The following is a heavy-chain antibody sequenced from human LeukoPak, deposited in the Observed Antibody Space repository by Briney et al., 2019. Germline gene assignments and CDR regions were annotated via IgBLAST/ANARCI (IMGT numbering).Heavy chain of an antibody. CDR3: ARDSEYYDSMDY. CDR1: GFIFSSYW. V-gene: IGHV3-7*01. D-gene: IGHD3-22*01. CDR2: INGESEK. Sequence: QPGGSLRLSCAASGFIFSSYWMSWVRQAPGKGLECVANINGESEKRYVDSVKGRFTISRDNAKNSLYLQMNSLRAEDTAVYYCARDSEYYDSMDYWGQGTLVTVSS. J-gene: IGHJ4*02.